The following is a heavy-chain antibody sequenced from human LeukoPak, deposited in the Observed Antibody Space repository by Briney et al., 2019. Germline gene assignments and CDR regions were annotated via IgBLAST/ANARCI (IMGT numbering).Heavy chain of an antibody. D-gene: IGHD3-9*01. V-gene: IGHV3-53*01. J-gene: IGHJ4*02. CDR2: IYSGGST. CDR3: AGTPVLSKEPNFDY. CDR1: GFTVSSNY. Sequence: GGSLRLSCAASGFTVSSNYMSWVRQAPGKGLEWVSVIYSGGSTYYADSVKGRFTISRDNSKNTLYLQMNSLRAEDTALYYCAGTPVLSKEPNFDYWGQGTLVTVSS.